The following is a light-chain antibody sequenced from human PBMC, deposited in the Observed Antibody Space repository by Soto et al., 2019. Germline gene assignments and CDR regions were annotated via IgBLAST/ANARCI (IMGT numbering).Light chain of an antibody. CDR1: QTVSSN. J-gene: IGKJ4*01. V-gene: IGKV3D-15*01. Sequence: EIVMTQSPATLSVSPGGRATLSCRASQTVSSNLAWYQQKPGQAPRLLIYGSSNRATGIPDRFSGSGSGTDFTLTISRLEPEDFAVYHCQQYENSVPLTFGGGTKVDIK. CDR3: QQYENSVPLT. CDR2: GSS.